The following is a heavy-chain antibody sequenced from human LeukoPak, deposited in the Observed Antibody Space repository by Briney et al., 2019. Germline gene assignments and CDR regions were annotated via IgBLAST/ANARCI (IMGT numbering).Heavy chain of an antibody. D-gene: IGHD6-13*01. CDR3: ARDRRYSSSWYFDY. Sequence: PSETLSLTCTVSGGSISSYYWSWIRQPPGKGLEWIGYIYYSGSTNYNPSLKSRVTRSVDTSKNQFSLKLSSVTAADTAVYYCARDRRYSSSWYFDYWGQGTLVTVSS. J-gene: IGHJ4*02. CDR1: GGSISSYY. V-gene: IGHV4-59*01. CDR2: IYYSGST.